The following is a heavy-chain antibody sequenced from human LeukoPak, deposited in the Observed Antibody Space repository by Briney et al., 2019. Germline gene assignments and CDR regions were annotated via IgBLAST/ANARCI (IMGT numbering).Heavy chain of an antibody. V-gene: IGHV4-34*01. D-gene: IGHD4-17*01. Sequence: PSEALSLTCAVYGGSFSGYYWSWIRQPPGKGPEWIGEINHSGSTNYNPSLKSRVTISVDTSKNQFSLKLSSVTAADTAVYYCARGGDYGDFTVPSKSVDYWGQGTLVTVSS. CDR2: INHSGST. CDR1: GGSFSGYY. CDR3: ARGGDYGDFTVPSKSVDY. J-gene: IGHJ4*02.